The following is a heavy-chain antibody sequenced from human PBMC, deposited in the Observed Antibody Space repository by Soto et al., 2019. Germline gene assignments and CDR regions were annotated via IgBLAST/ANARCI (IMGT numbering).Heavy chain of an antibody. CDR3: ASRSSGWYFDY. V-gene: IGHV3-23*01. CDR2: ISGSGGST. D-gene: IGHD6-19*01. CDR1: GFTFSSYA. Sequence: EVQLLESGGGLVQPGGSLRLSCAASGFTFSSYAMSWVRQAPGMGLEWVSVISGSGGSTYYADSVKGRFTISRDNSKKTLYLQMNLLRAEDTAVYYCASRSSGWYFDYWGQGTLVTVSS. J-gene: IGHJ4*02.